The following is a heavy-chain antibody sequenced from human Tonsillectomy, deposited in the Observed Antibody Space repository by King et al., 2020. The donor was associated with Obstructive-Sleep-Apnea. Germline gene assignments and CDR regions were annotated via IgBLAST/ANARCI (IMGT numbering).Heavy chain of an antibody. CDR2: MYHGGNT. D-gene: IGHD6-19*01. Sequence: QLQESGPGLVKPSETLSLTCTVSGYSFINGYYWGWIRQPPGKGLEWIGSMYHGGNTYHNPSLKSRVTMSMDTSQNQFSLKLSSVTATDTAVYYCARDLKAVAGDAFDIWGQGTLVTVS. J-gene: IGHJ3*02. CDR1: GYSFINGYY. V-gene: IGHV4-38-2*02. CDR3: ARDLKAVAGDAFDI.